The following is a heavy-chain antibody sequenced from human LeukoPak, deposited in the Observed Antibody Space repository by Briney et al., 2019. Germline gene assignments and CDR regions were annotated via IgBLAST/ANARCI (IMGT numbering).Heavy chain of an antibody. CDR3: ARDGGFDY. V-gene: IGHV3-30*04. Sequence: GGSLRLSCAASGFTFNSYAMHWVRQAPGKGLEWVAVISYDGSKIYYADSVKGRFTIPRDNSKNTLYLQMNSLRPDDTAVYYCARDGGFDYWGQGTLVTVSS. D-gene: IGHD3-16*01. CDR1: GFTFNSYA. J-gene: IGHJ4*02. CDR2: ISYDGSKI.